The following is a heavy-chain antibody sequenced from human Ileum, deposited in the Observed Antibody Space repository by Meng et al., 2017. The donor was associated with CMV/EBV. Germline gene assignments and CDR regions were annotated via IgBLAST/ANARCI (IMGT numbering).Heavy chain of an antibody. J-gene: IGHJ2*01. Sequence: SGFSLASPAAGVGWIRQPPGKALEWIALLYWDGDRRLSPSLRNRLTITKDTSKNQVVLTLTNMDPADTGTYYCAHRPTTVSFYWYLDVWGRGTLVTVSS. CDR1: GFSLASPAAG. CDR3: AHRPTTVSFYWYLDV. CDR2: LYWDGDR. D-gene: IGHD4-17*01. V-gene: IGHV2-5*02.